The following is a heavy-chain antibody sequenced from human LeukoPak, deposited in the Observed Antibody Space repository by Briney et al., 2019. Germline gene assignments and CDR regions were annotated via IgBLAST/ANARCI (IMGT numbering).Heavy chain of an antibody. D-gene: IGHD3-22*01. CDR2: ISAYNGNT. CDR1: GYTFTSYG. V-gene: IGHV1-18*01. J-gene: IGHJ4*02. CDR3: ARDQEYYYDSSGYRY. Sequence: ASVKVSCKASGYTFTSYGISWVRQAPGQGLEWMGWISAYNGNTNYAQKLQGRVTMTTDTSTSTAYMELRSLRSDDTVVYYCARDQEYYYDSSGYRYWGQGTLVTVSS.